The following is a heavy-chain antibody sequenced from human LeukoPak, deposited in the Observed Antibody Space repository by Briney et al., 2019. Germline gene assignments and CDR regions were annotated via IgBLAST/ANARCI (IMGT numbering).Heavy chain of an antibody. CDR1: GFTFSSYA. D-gene: IGHD3-16*01. J-gene: IGHJ5*02. CDR3: AKGKGGTGFLNWFDP. V-gene: IGHV3-23*01. CDR2: ISASGGSP. Sequence: GGSLRLSRAASGFTFSSYAMGWVRQAPGKGLEWVSAISASGGSPYYGSSVKGRFTISRDNSKDTLYLQMNSLRGDDTAVYYCAKGKGGTGFLNWFDPWGQGTLVTVSS.